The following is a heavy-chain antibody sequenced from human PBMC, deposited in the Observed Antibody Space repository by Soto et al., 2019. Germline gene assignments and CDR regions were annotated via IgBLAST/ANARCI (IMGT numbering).Heavy chain of an antibody. CDR3: ARIACVTSRCFLLAY. V-gene: IGHV4-4*02. Sequence: ASETLSLTCAVSGGSISSSDWWTWVRQPPGKGLEWVGEIHHSGTTHYNPSLKSRVTMSVDNSKNQFSLRLSSLTAADTAIYYCARIACVTSRCFLLAYWGQGTLVTVSS. CDR2: IHHSGTT. D-gene: IGHD2-2*01. J-gene: IGHJ4*02. CDR1: GGSISSSDW.